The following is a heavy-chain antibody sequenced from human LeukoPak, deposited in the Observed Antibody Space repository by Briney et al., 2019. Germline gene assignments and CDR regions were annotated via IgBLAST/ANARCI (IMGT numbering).Heavy chain of an antibody. CDR2: IKQDGSEK. CDR1: GFTFSSYW. Sequence: GGSLRLSCVVSGFTFSSYWMSWVRQAPGKGLEWVANIKQDGSEKYYVDSVKGRVTISRDNAKNSLYLQMNSLRVEDTAAYYCARINLPTTAAAPWFDPWGQGTLVTVSS. V-gene: IGHV3-7*01. J-gene: IGHJ5*02. CDR3: ARINLPTTAAAPWFDP. D-gene: IGHD1-1*01.